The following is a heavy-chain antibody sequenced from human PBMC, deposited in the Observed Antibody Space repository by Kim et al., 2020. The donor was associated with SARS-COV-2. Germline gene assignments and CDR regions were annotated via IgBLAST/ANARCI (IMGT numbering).Heavy chain of an antibody. CDR3: AKARWVGELLSTGWFDP. V-gene: IGHV3-23*01. Sequence: GGSLRLSCAASGFTFSSYAMSWVRQAPGKGLEWVSAISSSGGSTYYADSVKGRFTISRDNSKNTLYLQMNSLRAEDTAVYYCAKARWVGELLSTGWFDPWGQGTLGTVSS. CDR1: GFTFSSYA. CDR2: ISSSGGST. J-gene: IGHJ5*02. D-gene: IGHD3-10*01.